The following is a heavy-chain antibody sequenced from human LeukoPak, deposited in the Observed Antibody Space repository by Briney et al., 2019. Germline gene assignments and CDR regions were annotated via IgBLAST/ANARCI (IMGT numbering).Heavy chain of an antibody. V-gene: IGHV4-61*01. CDR3: ARDNYATVTTGGFDP. D-gene: IGHD4-17*01. Sequence: NPSETLSLTCTVSGGSISRSRYYWSWIRQPPGKGLEWIGYIYYSGSTNYNPSLKSRVTISIDTSKNQFSLKLSSVTAADTAVYYCARDNYATVTTGGFDPWGQGTLVTVSS. J-gene: IGHJ5*02. CDR1: GGSISRSRYY. CDR2: IYYSGST.